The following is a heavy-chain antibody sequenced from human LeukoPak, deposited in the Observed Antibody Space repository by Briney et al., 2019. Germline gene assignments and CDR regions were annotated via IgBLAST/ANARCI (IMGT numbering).Heavy chain of an antibody. J-gene: IGHJ6*02. D-gene: IGHD6-13*01. CDR1: GFTFSGFW. V-gene: IGHV3-7*01. CDR2: INSDGSGG. Sequence: GGSLRLSCAVSGFTFSGFWMSWSRQAPGKGLEWVASINSDGSGGYYADVVKGRFTISRDNSKNTLYLQMNSLRAEDTAVYYCARGGYSSSWYEFGYYGMDVWGQGTTVTVSS. CDR3: ARGGYSSSWYEFGYYGMDV.